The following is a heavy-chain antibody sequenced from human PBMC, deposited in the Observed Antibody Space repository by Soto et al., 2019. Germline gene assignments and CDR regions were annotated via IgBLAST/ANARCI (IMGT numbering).Heavy chain of an antibody. V-gene: IGHV1-69*13. J-gene: IGHJ4*02. CDR3: ARGDVLRYFDWLYYFDY. CDR1: GGTFSSYA. D-gene: IGHD3-9*01. CDR2: IIPIFGTA. Sequence: ASVKVSCKASGGTFSSYAISWVRQAPGQGLEWMGGIIPIFGTANYAQKFQGRVTITADESTSTAYMELSSLRSEDTAVYYCARGDVLRYFDWLYYFDYWGQGTLVTVSS.